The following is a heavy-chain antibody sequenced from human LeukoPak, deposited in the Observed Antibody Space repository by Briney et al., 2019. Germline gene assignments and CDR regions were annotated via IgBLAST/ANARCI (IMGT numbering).Heavy chain of an antibody. CDR1: GFTFSSYA. Sequence: GGSLRLSCAASGFTFSSYATSWVRQAPGKGLEWVSAISGSGGSTYYADSVKGRFTISRDNSKNTLYLQMNSLRAEDTAVYYCANHGIAVAGPAEYYQHWGQGTLVTVSS. CDR3: ANHGIAVAGPAEYYQH. V-gene: IGHV3-23*01. CDR2: ISGSGGST. D-gene: IGHD6-19*01. J-gene: IGHJ1*01.